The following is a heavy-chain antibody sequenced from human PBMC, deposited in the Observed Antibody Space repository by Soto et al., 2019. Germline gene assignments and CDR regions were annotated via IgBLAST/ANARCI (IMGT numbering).Heavy chain of an antibody. CDR2: ISYDGSNK. J-gene: IGHJ4*02. Sequence: QVQLVESGGGVVQPGRSLRLSCAASGFTFSSYDMHWVRQAPGKGLEWVAVISYDGSNKYYADSVKDRFTITRDNYKKTLYLQMNSLRAEDTAVYYCAIDRCSGGSCSVDYWGQGTLVTVSS. D-gene: IGHD2-15*01. V-gene: IGHV3-30*03. CDR3: AIDRCSGGSCSVDY. CDR1: GFTFSSYD.